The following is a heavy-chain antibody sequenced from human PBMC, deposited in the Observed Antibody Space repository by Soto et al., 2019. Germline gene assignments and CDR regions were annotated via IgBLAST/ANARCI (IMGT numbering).Heavy chain of an antibody. Sequence: GGSLRLSCAASGFTFDDYTMHWVRQAPGKGLEWVSLISWDGGSTYYADSVKGRFTISRDNSKNSLYLQMNSLRTGDTALYYCARSYYDFWSGYFGRDYYYCGMDVWGQGTTVTVSS. CDR3: ARSYYDFWSGYFGRDYYYCGMDV. V-gene: IGHV3-43*01. D-gene: IGHD3-3*01. CDR2: ISWDGGST. J-gene: IGHJ6*02. CDR1: GFTFDDYT.